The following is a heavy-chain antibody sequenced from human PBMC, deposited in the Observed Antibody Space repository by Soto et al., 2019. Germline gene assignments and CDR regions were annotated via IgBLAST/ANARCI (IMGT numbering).Heavy chain of an antibody. CDR1: GFTFSDYY. V-gene: IGHV3-11*01. J-gene: IGHJ6*02. D-gene: IGHD3-10*01. Sequence: VGSLRLSCAASGFTFSDYYMSWIRQAPGKGLEWVSYISSSGSTIYYADSVKGRFTISRDNAKNSLYLQMNSLRAEDTAVYYCARRGVYYYYYYGMDVWGQGTTVTVSS. CDR3: ARRGVYYYYYYGMDV. CDR2: ISSSGSTI.